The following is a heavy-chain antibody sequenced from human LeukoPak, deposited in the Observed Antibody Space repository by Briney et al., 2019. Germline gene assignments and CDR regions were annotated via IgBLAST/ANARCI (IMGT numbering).Heavy chain of an antibody. J-gene: IGHJ4*02. CDR3: ARGAGYSYGPNPLV. V-gene: IGHV4-38-2*02. CDR2: IHYSKIT. Sequence: PSETLSLTCTVSGYSISSGFYWGWIRQSPGKGLDWIGSIHYSKITFYNPSLKSRATMSLDTSKNRFSLNLNSVTAADTAVYYCARGAGYSYGPNPLVWGQGTLVTVSS. CDR1: GYSISSGFY. D-gene: IGHD5-18*01.